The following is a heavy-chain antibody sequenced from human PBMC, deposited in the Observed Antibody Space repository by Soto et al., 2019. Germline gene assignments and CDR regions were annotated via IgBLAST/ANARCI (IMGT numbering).Heavy chain of an antibody. J-gene: IGHJ5*02. CDR2: IYYNGNT. D-gene: IGHD3-10*01. Sequence: QVQLQESGPGLEKSSQTLSLTCTVSGVSISSSTYYWSWIRQPPGKGLEWIGYIYYNGNTYYNPSLKSRVAISLDTSKNQFSLKLTSVTAADTAVYYCARDYRIYYGSGRLAIWFDPWGQGTLVTVSS. CDR1: GVSISSSTYY. V-gene: IGHV4-30-4*01. CDR3: ARDYRIYYGSGRLAIWFDP.